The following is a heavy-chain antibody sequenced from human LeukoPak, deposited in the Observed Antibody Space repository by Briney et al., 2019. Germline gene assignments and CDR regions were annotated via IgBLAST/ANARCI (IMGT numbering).Heavy chain of an antibody. CDR2: VDPEDGET. CDR1: GYTFTDYY. J-gene: IGHJ5*02. CDR3: ATEGCSGGSCYPTGWFDP. D-gene: IGHD2-15*01. Sequence: ATVKISCKXSGYTFTDYYMHCVQQAPRKGLEWMGLVDPEDGETIYAEKFQGRVTITADTSTDTAYMELSSLRSEDTAVYYCATEGCSGGSCYPTGWFDPWGQGTLVTVSS. V-gene: IGHV1-69-2*01.